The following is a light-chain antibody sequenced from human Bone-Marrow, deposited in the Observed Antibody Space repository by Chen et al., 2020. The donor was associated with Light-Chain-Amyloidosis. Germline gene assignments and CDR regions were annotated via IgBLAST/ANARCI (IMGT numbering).Light chain of an antibody. J-gene: IGLJ2*01. V-gene: IGLV3-25*03. CDR2: RDT. CDR1: DLPTKY. Sequence: SYELTQPPSVSVYPGHTYRSTGSGDDLPTKYAYWYQQKPGQAPVLVIHRDTERPSGISERFSGSSSGTTATLTISGVQAEDEADYHCQSADSSGTYEGIFGGGTKLTVL. CDR3: QSADSSGTYEGI.